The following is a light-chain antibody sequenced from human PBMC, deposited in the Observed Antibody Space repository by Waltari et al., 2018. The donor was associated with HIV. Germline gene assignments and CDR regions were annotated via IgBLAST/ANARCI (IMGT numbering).Light chain of an antibody. CDR3: CSYAGIYTYVK. Sequence: QSALTQPRSVSGSPGQSVSISCTGTSSDVGGYNYVSWYQQHPDKAPKPMIYDVSQRPSGVPDRFSGSKSGNTASLTISGLQAEDEADYYCCSYAGIYTYVKFGGGTKLTVL. CDR2: DVS. CDR1: SSDVGGYNY. V-gene: IGLV2-11*01. J-gene: IGLJ2*01.